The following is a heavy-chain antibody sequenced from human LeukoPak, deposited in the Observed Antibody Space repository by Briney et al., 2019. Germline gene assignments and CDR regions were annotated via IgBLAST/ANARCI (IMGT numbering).Heavy chain of an antibody. CDR1: GFTFSSYA. Sequence: GGSLRLSCAASGFTFSSYAMSWVRQVPGKGLEWLSAISSSGSTTYYADSVKGRFTISRDNSKNTLYLQMNSLRAEDTAVYYCAEKKNFYFDYWGQGTLVTVSS. J-gene: IGHJ4*02. V-gene: IGHV3-23*01. CDR3: AEKKNFYFDY. D-gene: IGHD1-7*01. CDR2: ISSSGSTT.